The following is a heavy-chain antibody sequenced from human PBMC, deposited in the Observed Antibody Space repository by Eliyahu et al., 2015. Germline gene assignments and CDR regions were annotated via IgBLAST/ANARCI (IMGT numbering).Heavy chain of an antibody. Sequence: EVQLVESGGGLIQPGRSLRLFGAASGFTFDDYAMHWVRQPPGKGLEWVSGINRNSGSIGYADSVKGRFTISRDNAKNSLYLQMNSLRPEDTALYYCVKGWFGEVRHYLDYWGPGTPVTVSS. CDR2: INRNSGSI. V-gene: IGHV3-9*01. D-gene: IGHD3-10*01. CDR1: GFTFDDYA. CDR3: VKGWFGEVRHYLDY. J-gene: IGHJ4*02.